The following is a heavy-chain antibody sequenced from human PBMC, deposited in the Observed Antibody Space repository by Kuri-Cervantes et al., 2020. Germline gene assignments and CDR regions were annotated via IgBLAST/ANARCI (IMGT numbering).Heavy chain of an antibody. V-gene: IGHV3-7*01. CDR1: GFTFTFYW. CDR3: ARDPITSFGVVTHGFDY. J-gene: IGHJ4*02. CDR2: IKQDGSAK. Sequence: GESLKISCAASGFTFTFYWMTWVRQAPGKGLERVADIKQDGSAKYYVYSVKGRFTISRNNSKNTLYLQMNSLRAEDTAVYYCARDPITSFGVVTHGFDYWGQGTLVTVSS. D-gene: IGHD3-3*01.